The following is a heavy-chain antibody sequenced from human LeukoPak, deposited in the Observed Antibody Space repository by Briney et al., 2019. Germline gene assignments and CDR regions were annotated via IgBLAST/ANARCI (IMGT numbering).Heavy chain of an antibody. J-gene: IGHJ4*02. D-gene: IGHD2-21*01. CDR2: IYPYNGDT. CDR3: ARDWGTEIVPGF. CDR1: GYVFTDYY. V-gene: IGHV1-2*02. Sequence: RASVKVSCKTSGYVFTDYYIRWVRQAPGQGLEWMGWIYPYNGDTEYIQKFQGRVTMTRDTSISTAYMELSSLGSDATAVYYCARDWGTEIVPGFWGQGPLVTVSS.